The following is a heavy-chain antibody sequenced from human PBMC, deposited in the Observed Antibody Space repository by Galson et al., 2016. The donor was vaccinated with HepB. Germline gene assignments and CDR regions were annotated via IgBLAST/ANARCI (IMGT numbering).Heavy chain of an antibody. CDR3: ARDRRQGYSYGYATDYHYYGMDV. V-gene: IGHV4-34*01. J-gene: IGHJ6*02. CDR2: INHSGRT. D-gene: IGHD5-18*01. CDR1: GGSFSDYY. Sequence: SETLSLTCAVYGGSFSDYYWSWIRQPPGEGPEWIGEINHSGRTNYNPSLKSRVTISVETSKNQLSLKLSSVTAADTAVYFRARDRRQGYSYGYATDYHYYGMDVWGQGTTVTVSS.